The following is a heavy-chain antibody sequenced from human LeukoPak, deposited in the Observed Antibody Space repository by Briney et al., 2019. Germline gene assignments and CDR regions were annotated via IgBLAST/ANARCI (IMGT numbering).Heavy chain of an antibody. D-gene: IGHD5-18*01. CDR1: GGSISSGGRY. CDR3: ARDSYSYGYGGFDY. CDR2: IYSTGNT. Sequence: PSQTLSLTCTVSGGSISSGGRYWSWIRQSPGKGLEWIGYIYSTGNTYYNPSLKSRVIISVDTSKNQFSLELNSVTAADTAVYYCARDSYSYGYGGFDYWGQGILVTVSS. V-gene: IGHV4-30-4*01. J-gene: IGHJ4*02.